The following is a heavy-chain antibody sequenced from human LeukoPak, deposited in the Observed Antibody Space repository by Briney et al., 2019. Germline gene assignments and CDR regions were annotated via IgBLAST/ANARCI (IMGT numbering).Heavy chain of an antibody. Sequence: GGSLRLSCAASGFTFSGYGMHWVRQAPGKGLEWVAFIRYDGSNKCYADSVKGRFTISRDNSKNTLYLQMNSLRAEDTAVYYCAKDSLWFGELLGAFDIWGQGTMVTVSS. CDR3: AKDSLWFGELLGAFDI. CDR2: IRYDGSNK. D-gene: IGHD3-10*01. J-gene: IGHJ3*02. V-gene: IGHV3-30*02. CDR1: GFTFSGYG.